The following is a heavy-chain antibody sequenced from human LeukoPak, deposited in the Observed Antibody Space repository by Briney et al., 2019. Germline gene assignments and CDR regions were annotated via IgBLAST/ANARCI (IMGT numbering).Heavy chain of an antibody. CDR2: IYYSGST. CDR1: GGSISSYY. D-gene: IGHD5-12*01. CDR3: ARGGYSGYDWYYFDY. J-gene: IGHJ4*02. Sequence: SETLSLTCTVSGGSISSYYWSWIRQPPGKGLERIGYIYYSGSTNYNPSLKSRVTISVDTSKNQFSLKLSSVTAADTAAYYCARGGYSGYDWYYFDYWGQGTLVTVSS. V-gene: IGHV4-59*01.